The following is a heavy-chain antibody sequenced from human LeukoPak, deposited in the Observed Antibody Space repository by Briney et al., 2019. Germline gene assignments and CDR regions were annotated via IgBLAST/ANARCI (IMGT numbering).Heavy chain of an antibody. CDR1: GFTFINYA. CDR3: ATSTVAKYDY. D-gene: IGHD4-11*01. V-gene: IGHV3-23*01. Sequence: GGSLRLSCAASGFTFINYAMTWVRQAPGKGLEWVSAISGSGDSTYNPDPVKGRFTISRDNSKNTLYLQMNSLRAEDTDLYYCATSTVAKYDYWGQGTLVAVSS. CDR2: ISGSGDST. J-gene: IGHJ4*02.